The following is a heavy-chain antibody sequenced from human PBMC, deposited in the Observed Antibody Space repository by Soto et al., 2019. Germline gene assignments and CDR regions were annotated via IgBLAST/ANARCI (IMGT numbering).Heavy chain of an antibody. CDR2: IYYSGST. D-gene: IGHD3-22*01. Sequence: SKTLSLTCTVSGGSISSGGYYWSWIRQHPGKGLEWIGYIYYSGSTYYNPSLKSRVTISVDTSKNQFSLKLSSVTAADTAVYYCAREAYYYDSSGYYHYFDYWGQGTLVTVSS. V-gene: IGHV4-31*03. CDR3: AREAYYYDSSGYYHYFDY. J-gene: IGHJ4*02. CDR1: GGSISSGGYY.